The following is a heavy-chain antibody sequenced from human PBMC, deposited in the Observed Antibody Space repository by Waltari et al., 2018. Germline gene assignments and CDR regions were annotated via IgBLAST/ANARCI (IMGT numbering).Heavy chain of an antibody. Sequence: QLQLQESGPGLVKPSETLSLTCTVSGGSISSSSYYWGWIRQPPGQGLEWIGSIYYSGGTYYNPALKSRVTRSVDTSKNQFSLKLSAVTAADTAVYYCASLYCSGGSCYNAFDIWGQGTMVTVSS. D-gene: IGHD2-15*01. CDR3: ASLYCSGGSCYNAFDI. V-gene: IGHV4-39*01. J-gene: IGHJ3*02. CDR1: GGSISSSSYY. CDR2: IYYSGGT.